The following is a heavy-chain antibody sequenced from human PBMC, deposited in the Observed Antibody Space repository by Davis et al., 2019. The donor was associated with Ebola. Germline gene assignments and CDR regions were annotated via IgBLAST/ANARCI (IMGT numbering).Heavy chain of an antibody. CDR1: GFTFSSYS. J-gene: IGHJ5*02. V-gene: IGHV3-48*01. CDR3: ARTWFGESPFDP. D-gene: IGHD3-10*01. Sequence: GGSLRLSCAASGFTFSSYSMNWVRQAPGKGLEWVSYISSSSSTIYYADSVKGRFTISRDNSKNTLYLQMNSLRAEDTAVYYCARTWFGESPFDPWGQGTLVTVSS. CDR2: ISSSSSTI.